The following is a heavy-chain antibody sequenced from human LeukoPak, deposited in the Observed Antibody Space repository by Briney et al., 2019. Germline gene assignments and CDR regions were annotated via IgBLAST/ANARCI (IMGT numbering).Heavy chain of an antibody. CDR3: ARHVGQLWYEAYFDY. V-gene: IGHV4-59*08. CDR1: GGSISSYY. Sequence: PSETLSLTCTVSGGSISSYYWTWIRQPPGKGLEWIGYIYYSGSTNYNPSLKRRVTISVDTSKNQFSLKLSFVTAADTAVYYCARHVGQLWYEAYFDYWGQGTLVTVSS. CDR2: IYYSGST. D-gene: IGHD3-16*01. J-gene: IGHJ4*02.